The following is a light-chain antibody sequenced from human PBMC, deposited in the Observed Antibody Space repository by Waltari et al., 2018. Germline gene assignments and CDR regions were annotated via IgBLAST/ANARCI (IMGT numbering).Light chain of an antibody. J-gene: IGLJ2*01. CDR2: AVS. V-gene: IGLV2-8*01. CDR3: SSYAGNNNVV. CDR1: SSDVGGYNY. Sequence: QSALTQPPSASGSPGQSVTISCPGTSSDVGGYNYVSWYQQHPGKAPNLMIFAVSKRPSGVPERFSGSKSGNTASLTVSGLLAEDEADYYCSSYAGNNNVVFGGGTKLTVL.